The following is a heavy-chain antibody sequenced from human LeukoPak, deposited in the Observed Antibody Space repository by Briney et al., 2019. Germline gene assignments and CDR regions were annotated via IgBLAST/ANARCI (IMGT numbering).Heavy chain of an antibody. CDR3: AKLRPYGTTWYGGVVN. CDR2: IRTGGDT. J-gene: IGHJ4*02. CDR1: GFTLSSYV. Sequence: GGSLRLSCAASGFTLSSYVMTWVRQAPGKGLDWVSAIRTGGDTHYADSVKGRFTVSRDSSKSTLYLHMDSLRADDTAVYYCAKLRPYGTTWYGGVVNWGQGTLVTVSS. D-gene: IGHD6-13*01. V-gene: IGHV3-23*01.